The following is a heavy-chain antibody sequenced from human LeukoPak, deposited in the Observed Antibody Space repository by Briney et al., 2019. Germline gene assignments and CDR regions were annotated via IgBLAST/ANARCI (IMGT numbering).Heavy chain of an antibody. CDR2: IYTSGST. CDR1: GGSISSYY. CDR3: ARGKAITMVRGVSNWFDP. V-gene: IGHV4-4*07. D-gene: IGHD3-10*01. Sequence: SETLSLTCTVSGGSISSYYWSWIRQPAGKGLEWIGRIYTSGSTNYNPSLKSRVTMSVDTSKNQFSLKLSSVTAADTAVYYCARGKAITMVRGVSNWFDPWGQGTLVTVSS. J-gene: IGHJ5*02.